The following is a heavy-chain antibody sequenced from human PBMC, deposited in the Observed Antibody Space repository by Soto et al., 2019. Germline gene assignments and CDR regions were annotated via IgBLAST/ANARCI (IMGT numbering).Heavy chain of an antibody. D-gene: IGHD2-2*01. Sequence: YETLPFTCSVSGGSLSSYYWSWIRQTPGKGLEWIGRIYTSGSTNYNPSLKSRVTMSVDTYKNQLSLKLSSVSAADTAVYSCAREGSSTREDYYYYYGMDVWGQGTTVTVSS. CDR1: GGSLSSYY. CDR3: AREGSSTREDYYYYYGMDV. CDR2: IYTSGST. V-gene: IGHV4-4*07. J-gene: IGHJ6*02.